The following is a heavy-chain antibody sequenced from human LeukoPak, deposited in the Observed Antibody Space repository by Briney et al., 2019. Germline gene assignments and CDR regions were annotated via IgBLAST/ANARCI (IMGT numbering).Heavy chain of an antibody. D-gene: IGHD3-22*01. J-gene: IGHJ3*02. V-gene: IGHV4-39*01. CDR1: GGSISSSSYY. Sequence: SETLSLTCTVSGGSISSSSYYWGWIRQPPGKGLEWIGSIYYSGSTYYNPSLKSRVTISVDTSKNQFSLKLSSVTAADTAVYYCARSGYYDSSGYPDAFDIRGQGTMVTVSS. CDR3: ARSGYYDSSGYPDAFDI. CDR2: IYYSGST.